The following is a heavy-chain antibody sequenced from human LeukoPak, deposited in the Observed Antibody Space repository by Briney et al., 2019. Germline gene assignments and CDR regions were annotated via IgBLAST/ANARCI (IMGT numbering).Heavy chain of an antibody. D-gene: IGHD5-12*01. J-gene: IGHJ5*02. CDR1: GDSISGRSYH. V-gene: IGHV4-39*01. CDR2: IYFNGTT. Sequence: SETLSLTCSVSGDSISGRSYHWGWIRQFPGRGLEWIGSIYFNGTTSYNPSLTSLKSRVTISIGASRNQFSLRLSAVTAADTATYYCARHKGRDLYSGYDNNWFDPWGQGIPVIGSS. CDR3: ARHKGRDLYSGYDNNWFDP.